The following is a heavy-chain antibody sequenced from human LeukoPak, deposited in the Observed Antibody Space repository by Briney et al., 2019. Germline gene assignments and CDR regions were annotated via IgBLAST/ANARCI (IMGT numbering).Heavy chain of an antibody. V-gene: IGHV1-69*04. CDR1: GYIFTSYG. Sequence: ASVKVSCKASGYIFTSYGISWVRQAPGQGLEWMGRIIPILGIANYAQKFQGRVTITADKSTSTAYMELSSLRSEDTAVYYCAGNTYYYDSSGYYPSWGQGTLVTVSS. D-gene: IGHD3-22*01. J-gene: IGHJ5*02. CDR3: AGNTYYYDSSGYYPS. CDR2: IIPILGIA.